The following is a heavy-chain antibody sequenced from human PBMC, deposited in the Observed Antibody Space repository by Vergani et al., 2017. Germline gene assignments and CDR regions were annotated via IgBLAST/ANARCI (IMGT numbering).Heavy chain of an antibody. CDR2: IKSKTDGGTT. J-gene: IGHJ4*02. V-gene: IGHV3-15*01. Sequence: EVQLVESGGGLVKPGGSLRLSCAASGFTFSNAWMSWVRQAPGKGLEWVGRIKSKTDGGTTDYAAPVKGRFTISRDDSKNTLYLQMNSLRAEDTAVYYCANLAIYYGSGSLYYFDYWGQGTLVTVSS. D-gene: IGHD3-10*01. CDR3: ANLAIYYGSGSLYYFDY. CDR1: GFTFSNAW.